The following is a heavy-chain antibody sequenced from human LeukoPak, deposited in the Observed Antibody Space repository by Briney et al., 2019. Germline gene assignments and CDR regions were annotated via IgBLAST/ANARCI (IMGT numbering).Heavy chain of an antibody. D-gene: IGHD3-3*01. Sequence: ASVKVSCKASGYTFTGYYMHWVRQAPGQGLEWMGWINPNSGGTNYAQKFQGRVTMTRDTSISTAYMELSRLRSDDTAVYYCARGQARLRFLEWFGSVYYMDVWGKGTTVTVSS. V-gene: IGHV1-2*02. CDR1: GYTFTGYY. CDR3: ARGQARLRFLEWFGSVYYMDV. CDR2: INPNSGGT. J-gene: IGHJ6*03.